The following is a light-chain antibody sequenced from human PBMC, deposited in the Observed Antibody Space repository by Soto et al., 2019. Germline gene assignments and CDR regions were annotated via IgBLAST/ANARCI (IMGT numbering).Light chain of an antibody. CDR3: SSYTSSSTLV. V-gene: IGLV2-14*01. Sequence: QSVLTQPASVSGSPGQSITISCTGTSSDVGGHNSVAWYQHNPGKAPRLMIYDVSNRPSGVSRRFSGSKSGNTASLSISGLHAEDEADYYCSSYTSSSTLVFGTGTKVTVL. CDR1: SSDVGGHNS. CDR2: DVS. J-gene: IGLJ1*01.